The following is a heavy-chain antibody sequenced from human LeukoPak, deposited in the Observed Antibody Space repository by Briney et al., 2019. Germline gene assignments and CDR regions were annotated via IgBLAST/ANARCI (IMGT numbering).Heavy chain of an antibody. CDR3: ARGTSRYDSSGYDY. V-gene: IGHV4-39*07. CDR1: GGSISSSGYY. Sequence: SETLSLTCTVSGGSISSSGYYWGWIRQPPGKGLEWIGSMYYSGSTYYNPSLKSRVTISVDKSKNQFSLKLSSVTAADTAVYYCARGTSRYDSSGYDYWGQGTLVTVSS. J-gene: IGHJ4*02. D-gene: IGHD3-22*01. CDR2: MYYSGST.